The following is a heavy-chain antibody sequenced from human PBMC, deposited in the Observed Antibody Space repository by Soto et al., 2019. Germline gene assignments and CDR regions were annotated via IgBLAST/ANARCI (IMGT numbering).Heavy chain of an antibody. J-gene: IGHJ4*02. CDR3: ARVPRGGYSYGSLYS. CDR1: GFTFSSYA. CDR2: ISYDGSNK. Sequence: GGSLRLSCAASGFTFSSYAMHWVRQAPGKGLEWVAVISYDGSNKYYADSVKGRFTISRDNSKNTLYLQMNSLRAEDTAVYYCARVPRGGYSYGSLYSWGQGTLVTVSS. V-gene: IGHV3-30-3*01. D-gene: IGHD5-18*01.